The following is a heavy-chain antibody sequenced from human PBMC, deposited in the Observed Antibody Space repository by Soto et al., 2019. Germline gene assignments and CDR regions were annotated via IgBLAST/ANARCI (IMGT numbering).Heavy chain of an antibody. Sequence: GASVKDSCKSSGYTFPKYDIQWVRQAPGQRLEWVGCVSSRFENTRSSKSFQGRVSITWNTAASTDYMELSSLASEDTAVYYCATQSPDYANRDFDYWGQGTLVTVSS. D-gene: IGHD4-17*01. CDR3: ATQSPDYANRDFDY. J-gene: IGHJ4*02. CDR1: GYTFPKYD. V-gene: IGHV1-3*01. CDR2: VSSRFENT.